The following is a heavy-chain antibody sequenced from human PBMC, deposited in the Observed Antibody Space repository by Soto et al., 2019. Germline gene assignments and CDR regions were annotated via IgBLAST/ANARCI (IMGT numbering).Heavy chain of an antibody. V-gene: IGHV3-48*02. CDR2: ISSSGSTM. J-gene: IGHJ4*02. D-gene: IGHD6-19*01. CDR3: TRDTGGWYYQNY. Sequence: EVQLVESGGGLVPPGGSLRLSCAASGITFSSYSLTWVRQALGKGLEWVSSISSSGSTMYYADSVKGRFTISRDNGNNSLYLQRNSLRDEDTAVYYCTRDTGGWYYQNYWGQGTLVTVSS. CDR1: GITFSSYS.